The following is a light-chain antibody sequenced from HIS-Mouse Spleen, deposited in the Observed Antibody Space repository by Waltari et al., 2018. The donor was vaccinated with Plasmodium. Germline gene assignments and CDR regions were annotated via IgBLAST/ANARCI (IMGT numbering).Light chain of an antibody. V-gene: IGLV3-1*01. Sequence: SYELTQPPSVSVSPGQTASITCSGDKLGYKYACWYQQKPGQSPVLVIYQDSKRPSGSPERFSGSNYGNTATLTISGTQAMDEADYYCQAWDSSTVVFGGGTKLTVL. CDR2: QDS. CDR1: KLGYKY. CDR3: QAWDSSTVV. J-gene: IGLJ2*01.